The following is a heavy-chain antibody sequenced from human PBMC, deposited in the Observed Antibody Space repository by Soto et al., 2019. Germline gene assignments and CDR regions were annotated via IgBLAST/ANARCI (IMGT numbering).Heavy chain of an antibody. CDR1: GDSFKDHY. V-gene: IGHV1-46*02. CDR2: INPSGEHT. J-gene: IGHJ4*02. CDR3: ARISCKGGSCYFDFDH. Sequence: ASVKVSCKASGDSFKDHYMHWVRQAPGRGLEWVGIINPSGEHTNYAQQFRGRVAMTRDTSTRTAYMELRSLRSEDTAVYFCARISCKGGSCYFDFDHWGQGTLVTVS. D-gene: IGHD2-15*01.